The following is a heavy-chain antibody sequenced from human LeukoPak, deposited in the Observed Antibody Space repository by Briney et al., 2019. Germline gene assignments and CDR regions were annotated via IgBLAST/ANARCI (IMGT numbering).Heavy chain of an antibody. J-gene: IGHJ3*02. D-gene: IGHD2-15*01. CDR3: ATGRQVVVAAEAFDI. Sequence: GGSLRLSCEASGFTFSTYNMNWVRQAPGKRLEWVSSITSSSSYAFYADSVKGRFTISRDNAKSSLYLQMNNLRAEDTAVYYCATGRQVVVAAEAFDIWGQGTMVTVSS. CDR1: GFTFSTYN. CDR2: ITSSSSYA. V-gene: IGHV3-21*01.